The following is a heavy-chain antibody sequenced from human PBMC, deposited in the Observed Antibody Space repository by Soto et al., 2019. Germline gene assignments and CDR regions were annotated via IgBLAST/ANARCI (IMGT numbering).Heavy chain of an antibody. V-gene: IGHV1-69*05. Sequence: ASVKVSCKASGGTFSSYAISWLRQAPGQGLEWMGWIIAIFGNTNYAQKFQGRVTITRDTSASTAYMELSSLRSEDTAVYYCARSIVVVTALDYWGQGTLDTVSS. J-gene: IGHJ4*02. CDR2: IIAIFGNT. CDR3: ARSIVVVTALDY. CDR1: GGTFSSYA. D-gene: IGHD2-21*02.